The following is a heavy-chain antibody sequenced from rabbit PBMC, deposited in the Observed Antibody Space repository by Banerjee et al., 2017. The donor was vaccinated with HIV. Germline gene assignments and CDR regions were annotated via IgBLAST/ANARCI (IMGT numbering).Heavy chain of an antibody. J-gene: IGHJ4*01. CDR1: GFSFSSNYY. V-gene: IGHV1S45*01. CDR2: IDTGSVNT. Sequence: QEQLEESGGDLVKPGASLTLTCTASGFSFSSNYYMCWVRQAPGKGLEWIACIDTGSVNTYYASWAKGRFTISKTSSTTVTLQMTSLTVADTATYFCARRANVAGYGLTLWGPGTLVTDS. CDR3: ARRANVAGYGLTL. D-gene: IGHD6-1*01.